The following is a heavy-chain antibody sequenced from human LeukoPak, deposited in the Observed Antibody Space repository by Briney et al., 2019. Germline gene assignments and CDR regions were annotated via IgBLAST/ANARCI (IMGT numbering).Heavy chain of an antibody. D-gene: IGHD5-12*01. V-gene: IGHV3-7*03. J-gene: IGHJ4*02. Sequence: GGSLRLSCAASGFTFSSYWMSWVRQAPGKGLEWVANIKQDGSEKYYVDSVKGRFTISRDNAKNSLYLQMNSLRTEDTALYYCAKDRTYSAYAALDYWGQGTLVTVSS. CDR1: GFTFSSYW. CDR2: IKQDGSEK. CDR3: AKDRTYSAYAALDY.